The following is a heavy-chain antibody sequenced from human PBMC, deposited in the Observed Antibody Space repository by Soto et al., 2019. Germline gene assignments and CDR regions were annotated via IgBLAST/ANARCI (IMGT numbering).Heavy chain of an antibody. CDR2: IYYSGST. D-gene: IGHD3-3*01. V-gene: IGHV4-59*01. J-gene: IGHJ5*02. CDR1: GGPISCNY. Sequence: SLTCTVSGGPISCNYWSWIRQPPGKGLEWIGYIYYSGSTNYNPSLKSRVIMSADTSKNQFSLKMPSVTAADMAIYYCARLHDFWSGSNWFDPWGQGTLVTVSS. CDR3: ARLHDFWSGSNWFDP.